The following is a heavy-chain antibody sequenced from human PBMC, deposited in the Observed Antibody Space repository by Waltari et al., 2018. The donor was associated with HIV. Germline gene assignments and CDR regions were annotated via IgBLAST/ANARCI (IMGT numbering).Heavy chain of an antibody. D-gene: IGHD3-10*01. CDR2: IYPDDST. CDR3: ATGVRYYGP. J-gene: IGHJ5*02. CDR1: NFSVSGKH. Sequence: AESGGRLIQPGGSLGLSCTASNFSVSGKHVTWIRQAPGGSLEWVAFIYPDDSTHYADSVSGRFTISRAKSRTTVLLLMNGLFVDDTATYFCATGVRYYGPWGQGTRVTVSS. V-gene: IGHV3-53*01.